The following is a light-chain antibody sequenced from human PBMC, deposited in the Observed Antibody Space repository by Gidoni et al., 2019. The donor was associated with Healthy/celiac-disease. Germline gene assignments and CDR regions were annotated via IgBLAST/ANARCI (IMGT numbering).Light chain of an antibody. J-gene: IGLJ1*01. CDR1: SSDVGSYNL. V-gene: IGLV2-23*03. CDR2: EGS. CDR3: CSYAGSSTFPFV. Sequence: QSALTQPASESGSPGQSITISCTGTSSDVGSYNLVSWYQQHTGKAPKLMIYEGSKRPSGVSNRFSGSKSGNTAALTISGLQAEDEADYYCCSYAGSSTFPFVFGTGTKVTVL.